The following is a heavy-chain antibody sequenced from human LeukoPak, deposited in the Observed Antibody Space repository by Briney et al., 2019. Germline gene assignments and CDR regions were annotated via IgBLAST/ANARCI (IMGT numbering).Heavy chain of an antibody. D-gene: IGHD6-13*01. CDR2: IYYSGST. CDR3: AREVNSSTWRPLDF. J-gene: IGHJ4*02. CDR1: GGSISSGGYY. V-gene: IGHV4-31*03. Sequence: PSETLSLTCTVSGGSISSGGYYWSWIRQHPGKGLEWIGYIYYSGSTYYNPSLKSRVTISVDTSKNQFSLKLTSMTAADTAVYYCAREVNSSTWRPLDFWGQGTLVTVSS.